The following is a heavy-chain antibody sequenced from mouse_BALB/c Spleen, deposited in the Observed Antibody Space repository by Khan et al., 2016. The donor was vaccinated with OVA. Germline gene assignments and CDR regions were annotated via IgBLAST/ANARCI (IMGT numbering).Heavy chain of an antibody. J-gene: IGHJ3*01. CDR1: GFTFSNYA. CDR2: ISSGGST. CDR3: ARDYWFFY. Sequence: EVQLVESGGGLVKPGGSLKVSCAASGFTFSNYAMSWVRQNPEKRMEWVASISSGGSTYYPDSAKGRLTISRDNAKNILYLQMSSLRSEDTAMYYGARDYWFFYWGQGTVVTVSA. V-gene: IGHV5-6-5*01.